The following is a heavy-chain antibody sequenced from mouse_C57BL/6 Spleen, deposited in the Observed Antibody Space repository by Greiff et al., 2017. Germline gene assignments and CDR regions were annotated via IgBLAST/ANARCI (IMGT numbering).Heavy chain of an antibody. J-gene: IGHJ2*01. Sequence: QVQLQQSDAELVKPGASVKISCKVSGYTFTDHTIHWMKQRPEQGLEWIGYIYPRDGSTKYNEKFKGKATLTANKASSTAYMQLNSLTSEDSAVYFCARNYYGSSYVDYWGQGTTLTVSS. V-gene: IGHV1-78*01. CDR3: ARNYYGSSYVDY. D-gene: IGHD1-1*01. CDR1: GYTFTDHT. CDR2: IYPRDGST.